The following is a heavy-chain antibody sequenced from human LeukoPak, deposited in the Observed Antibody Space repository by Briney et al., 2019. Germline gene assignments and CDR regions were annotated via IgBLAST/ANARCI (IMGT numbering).Heavy chain of an antibody. CDR2: INHSGST. Sequence: SETLSLTCAVYGGSFSGYYWSWIRQPPGKGLEWIGEINHSGSTNYNPSLKSRVTISVDTSKNQFSLKLSSVTAADTAVYYCARLNRYYYDSSGYRDYWGQGTLVTVSS. J-gene: IGHJ4*02. CDR1: GGSFSGYY. CDR3: ARLNRYYYDSSGYRDY. D-gene: IGHD3-22*01. V-gene: IGHV4-34*01.